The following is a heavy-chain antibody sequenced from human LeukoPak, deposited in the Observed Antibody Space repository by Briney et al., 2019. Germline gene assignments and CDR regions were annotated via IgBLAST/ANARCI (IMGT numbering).Heavy chain of an antibody. V-gene: IGHV1-69*06. CDR2: IIPIFGTA. J-gene: IGHJ3*02. CDR3: ARSRVVTAYDAFDI. CDR1: GGTFSSYA. Sequence: SVKVSCKASGGTFSSYAISWVRQAPGQGLEWMGGIIPIFGTANYAQKFQGRVTITADKSTSTAYMELSSLRSEDTAVYYCARSRVVTAYDAFDIWGQGTMSPSPQ. D-gene: IGHD2-21*02.